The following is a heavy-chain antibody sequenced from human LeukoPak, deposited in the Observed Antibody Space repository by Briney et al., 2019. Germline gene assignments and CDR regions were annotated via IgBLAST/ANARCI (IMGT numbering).Heavy chain of an antibody. CDR2: INAGNGNT. Sequence: ASVKVSCKASGYSFTSYAMHWVRQAPGQRLEWMGWINAGNGNTKYSQEFQGRVTITRDTSASTAYMEVSSLRSEDMAVYYCARGGSYYYYYYMDVWGKGTTVTVSS. J-gene: IGHJ6*03. D-gene: IGHD3-16*01. CDR1: GYSFTSYA. V-gene: IGHV1-3*03. CDR3: ARGGSYYYYYYMDV.